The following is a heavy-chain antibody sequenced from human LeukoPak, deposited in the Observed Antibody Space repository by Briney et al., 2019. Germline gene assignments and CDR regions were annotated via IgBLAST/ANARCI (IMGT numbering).Heavy chain of an antibody. CDR1: GGSISSYY. Sequence: SETLSLTCTVSGGSISSYYWSWIRQPAGKGLEWTGRIYTSGSTNYNPSLKSRVTMSVDTSKNQFSLKLSSVTAADTAVYYCASQKQWLDWFDPWGQGTLVTVSS. CDR3: ASQKQWLDWFDP. CDR2: IYTSGST. J-gene: IGHJ5*02. V-gene: IGHV4-4*07. D-gene: IGHD6-19*01.